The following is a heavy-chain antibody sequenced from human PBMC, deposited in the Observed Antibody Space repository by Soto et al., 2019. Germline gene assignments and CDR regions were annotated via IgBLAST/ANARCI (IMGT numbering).Heavy chain of an antibody. CDR3: AREIGSSGWPFDY. D-gene: IGHD6-19*01. J-gene: IGHJ4*02. V-gene: IGHV4-59*01. Sequence: QVQLQESGPGLVKPSETLSLTCTVSGGSISSYYWSWIRQPPGKGLEWVGFIHSRGSTNYNPSLKSRVPLSVDTSKNQFSLKLSSVTAADTAVYYCAREIGSSGWPFDYWGQGTLVTVSS. CDR1: GGSISSYY. CDR2: IHSRGST.